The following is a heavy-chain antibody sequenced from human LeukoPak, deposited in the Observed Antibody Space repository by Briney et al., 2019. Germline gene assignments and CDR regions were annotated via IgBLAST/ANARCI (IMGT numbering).Heavy chain of an antibody. CDR3: ARDRDYYDSSGYSPHDAFDI. J-gene: IGHJ3*02. Sequence: GGSLRLSCAASGFTFSSYSMNWVRQAPGKGLEWVSSISSSSSYIYYADSVKGRFTISRDNAKNSLYLQMNSLRAEDTAVYYCARDRDYYDSSGYSPHDAFDIWGQGTMVTVSS. V-gene: IGHV3-21*01. CDR1: GFTFSSYS. CDR2: ISSSSSYI. D-gene: IGHD3-22*01.